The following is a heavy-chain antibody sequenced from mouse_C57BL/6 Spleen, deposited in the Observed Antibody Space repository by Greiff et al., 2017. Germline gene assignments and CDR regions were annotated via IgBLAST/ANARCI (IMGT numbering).Heavy chain of an antibody. J-gene: IGHJ2*01. Sequence: VKVVESGPELVKPGASVKISCKASGYAFSSSWMNWVKQRPGKGLEWIGRIYPGDGDTNYNGKFKGKATLTADKSSSTAYMQLSSLTSEDSAVYFCARSSQLGEDYWGQGTTLTVSS. CDR1: GYAFSSSW. CDR3: ARSSQLGEDY. V-gene: IGHV1-82*01. CDR2: IYPGDGDT. D-gene: IGHD4-1*02.